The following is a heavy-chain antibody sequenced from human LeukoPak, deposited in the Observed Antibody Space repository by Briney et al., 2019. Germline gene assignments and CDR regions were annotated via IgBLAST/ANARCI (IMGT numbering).Heavy chain of an antibody. CDR3: ASPLAGAFDY. Sequence: SETLSLTCAVYGGSFSGYYWSWIRQPPGKGLEWIGEINHSGSTNYNPSLKSRVTMSVDTSKNQFSLKLSSVTAADTAVYYCASPLAGAFDYGGQGTLVTVSS. D-gene: IGHD1-26*01. V-gene: IGHV4-34*01. CDR1: GGSFSGYY. CDR2: INHSGST. J-gene: IGHJ4*02.